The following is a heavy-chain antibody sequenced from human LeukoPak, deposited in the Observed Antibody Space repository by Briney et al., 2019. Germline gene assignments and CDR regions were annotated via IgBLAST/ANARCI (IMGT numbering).Heavy chain of an antibody. V-gene: IGHV6-1*01. CDR1: GDSVSSNSAA. CDR2: TYYRSKWFI. D-gene: IGHD6-19*01. J-gene: IGHJ4*02. CDR3: TRSVCSSGRCPGFDN. Sequence: SQTLSLTCGISGDSVSSNSAAWNWIRQSPSRGLERLGRTYYRSKWFINYAPFVKGRIIINPDTPKNQVSLQLNSVTPEDTAVYYCTRSVCSSGRCPGFDNWGQGTLVTVSS.